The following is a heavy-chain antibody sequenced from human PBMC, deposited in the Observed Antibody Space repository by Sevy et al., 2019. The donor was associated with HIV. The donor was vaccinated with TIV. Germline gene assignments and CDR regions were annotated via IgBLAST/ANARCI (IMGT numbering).Heavy chain of an antibody. Sequence: GGSLRLSCAASRFTFSGSAMHWVRQASGKGLEWVGRIRSKANSYATAYAASVKGRFTISRDDSKNTAYLQMNSLKTEDTAVYYCTRHRTGYTMFQHWGHGTLVTVSS. V-gene: IGHV3-73*01. CDR1: RFTFSGSA. CDR2: IRSKANSYAT. D-gene: IGHD6-13*01. J-gene: IGHJ1*01. CDR3: TRHRTGYTMFQH.